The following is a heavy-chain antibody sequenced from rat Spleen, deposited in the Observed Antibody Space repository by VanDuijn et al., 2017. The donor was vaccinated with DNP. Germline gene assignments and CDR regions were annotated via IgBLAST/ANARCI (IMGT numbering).Heavy chain of an antibody. J-gene: IGHJ2*01. V-gene: IGHV2-30*01. Sequence: QVQLKESGPGLVQPSHTLSLTCTVSGFSLTSYAVSWVRQPPGKGLEWMGIIWTGGNTDYNSTLKSRLSITRDTSRSQVFLKMISLQTEDIATYYCARGNYGGYDYWGQGVMVTVSS. CDR3: ARGNYGGYDY. D-gene: IGHD1-11*01. CDR1: GFSLTSYA. CDR2: IWTGGNT.